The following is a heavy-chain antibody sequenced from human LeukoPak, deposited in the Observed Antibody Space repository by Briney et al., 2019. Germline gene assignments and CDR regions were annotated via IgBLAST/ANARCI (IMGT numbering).Heavy chain of an antibody. D-gene: IGHD6-13*01. Sequence: SVKVSCKASGGTFSSYAISWVRQAPGQGLEWMGRIIPIFGSANYAQKFQGRVTITTDESTSTAYMELSSLRSEDTAVYYCASLSGYSSSWSDFDYWGQGTLVTVSS. CDR2: IIPIFGSA. J-gene: IGHJ4*02. CDR1: GGTFSSYA. CDR3: ASLSGYSSSWSDFDY. V-gene: IGHV1-69*05.